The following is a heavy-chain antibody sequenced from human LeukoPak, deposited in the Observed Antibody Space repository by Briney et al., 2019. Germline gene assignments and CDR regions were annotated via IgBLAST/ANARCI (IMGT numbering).Heavy chain of an antibody. V-gene: IGHV3-23*01. CDR1: GFTFSDYY. Sequence: GSLRLSCAASGFTFSDYYMTWVRQAPGKGLEWVSTIDYSGGSIYYADSVKGRFTISRDNSKNTLYMQMNSLRAEDTAIYYCAKVPYSDYGSGRPPFMDVWGQGTTVAVS. D-gene: IGHD3-10*01. CDR2: IDYSGGSI. CDR3: AKVPYSDYGSGRPPFMDV. J-gene: IGHJ6*02.